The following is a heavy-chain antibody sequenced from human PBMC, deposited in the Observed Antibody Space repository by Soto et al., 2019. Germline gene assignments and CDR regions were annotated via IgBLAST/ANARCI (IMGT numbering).Heavy chain of an antibody. V-gene: IGHV3-30-3*01. CDR2: ISYNGNEE. J-gene: IGHJ6*02. Sequence: QVHLVESGGGVVQPGRSLRLSCAASGFTFRSHAMHWVRQAPGKGLEWMAVISYNGNEEYYADSVKGRFTISRDSSKNTVSLQMTSLRAEDTAVYYCATGLRGSGLVAYHYSGMDVWGQGTTVTVSS. D-gene: IGHD2-15*01. CDR1: GFTFRSHA. CDR3: ATGLRGSGLVAYHYSGMDV.